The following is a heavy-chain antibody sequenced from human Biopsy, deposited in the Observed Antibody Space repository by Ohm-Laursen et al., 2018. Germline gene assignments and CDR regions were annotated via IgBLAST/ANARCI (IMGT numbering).Heavy chain of an antibody. CDR1: GFILNNYG. CDR2: IRGSGLTT. CDR3: TCRYDDSPF. V-gene: IGHV3-23*01. Sequence: SLRLSCTASGFILNNYGLSWVRQAPGKGLEWVSAIRGSGLTTFYTDSVKGRFTISRDNSKNTLSLQMNSLRAEDTAIYYCTCRYDDSPFWGQGTMVTVSS. J-gene: IGHJ3*01. D-gene: IGHD4-17*01.